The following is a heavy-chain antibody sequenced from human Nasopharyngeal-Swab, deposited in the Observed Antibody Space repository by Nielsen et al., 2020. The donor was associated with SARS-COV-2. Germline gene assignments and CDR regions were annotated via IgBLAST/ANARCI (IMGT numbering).Heavy chain of an antibody. CDR2: IYPGDSDT. D-gene: IGHD6-13*01. CDR1: GYSFTSYW. J-gene: IGHJ6*02. Sequence: GESLKISCKGSGYSFTSYWIGWVRQMPGKGLEWMGIIYPGDSDTSYSPSFQGQVTISADKSISTTYLQWSSLKASDTAMYYCARRGAASSSWYPKTKYYYYYGMDVWGQGTTVTVSS. CDR3: ARRGAASSSWYPKTKYYYYYGMDV. V-gene: IGHV5-51*01.